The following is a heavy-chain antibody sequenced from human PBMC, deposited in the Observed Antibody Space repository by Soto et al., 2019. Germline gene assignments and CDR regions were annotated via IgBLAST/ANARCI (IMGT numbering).Heavy chain of an antibody. CDR1: GDSIGSYY. J-gene: IGHJ6*02. CDR2: IYESGST. V-gene: IGHV4-59*01. D-gene: IGHD3-10*01. CDR3: ARARITLVREIIKYNMDI. Sequence: SETLSLTCTVSGDSIGSYYWSWIRRPPGKGLEWIGYIYESGSTNSNPSLQSRVTISVDTSKNQFYLNLSPVTAADTATYYCARARITLVREIIKYNMDIWGQGTTVTVSS.